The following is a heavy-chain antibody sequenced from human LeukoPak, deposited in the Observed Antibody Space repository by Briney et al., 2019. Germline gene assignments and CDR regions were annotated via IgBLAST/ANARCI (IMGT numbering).Heavy chain of an antibody. CDR3: STGAATGFDY. D-gene: IGHD2-15*01. J-gene: IGHJ4*02. CDR2: IKSKTDGGTT. CDR1: GFSLSNAW. V-gene: IGHV3-15*01. Sequence: GGSLRLSCAASGFSLSNAWMSWVRQPPGNGLEWVGRIKSKTDGGTTDYAAPVKGRFTISRDDSKNTLYLQMNTLKTEDTAVYYCSTGAATGFDYWGQGTRLSVSS.